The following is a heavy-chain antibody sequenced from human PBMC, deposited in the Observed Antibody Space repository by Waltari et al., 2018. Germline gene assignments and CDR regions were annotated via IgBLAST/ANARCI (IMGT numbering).Heavy chain of an antibody. J-gene: IGHJ6*02. CDR2: ISGRGGST. D-gene: IGHD2-15*01. CDR3: ASHCSGGSCFSYYYYGMDV. V-gene: IGHV3-23*01. Sequence: EVQLLESGGGLVQPGGSLRLSCAASGFTFSSYAMSWVRQAPGKGLEWVSAISGRGGSTYYADSVKGRFTISRDNSKNTLYLQMNSLRAEDTAVYYCASHCSGGSCFSYYYYGMDVWGQGTTVTVSS. CDR1: GFTFSSYA.